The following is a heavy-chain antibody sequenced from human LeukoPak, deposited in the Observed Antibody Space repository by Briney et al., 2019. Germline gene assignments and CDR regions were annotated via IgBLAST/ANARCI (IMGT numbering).Heavy chain of an antibody. Sequence: GRSLRLSCAASGFTFSSYGMHWVRQAPGKGLEWVAVISYDGSNKYYADSVKGRFTISRDNSKNTLYLQMNSLRAEDTAVYYCAKDRFITMVRGVPDYWGQGILVSVSS. D-gene: IGHD3-10*01. CDR3: AKDRFITMVRGVPDY. CDR2: ISYDGSNK. CDR1: GFTFSSYG. J-gene: IGHJ4*02. V-gene: IGHV3-30*18.